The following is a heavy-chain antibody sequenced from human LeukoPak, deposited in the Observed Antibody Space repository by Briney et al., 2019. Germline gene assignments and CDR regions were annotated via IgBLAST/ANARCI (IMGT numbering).Heavy chain of an antibody. J-gene: IGHJ5*02. CDR3: ARVGTRSGSYKSWFDP. D-gene: IGHD3-10*01. V-gene: IGHV3-48*03. CDR1: GFTFSSYE. Sequence: PGGSLRLSCAASGFTFSSYEMNWVRQAPGKGLEWVSYISSSGSTIYYADSLKGRFTISRDNAKNTLYLQMNSLRAEDTAVYYCARVGTRSGSYKSWFDPWGQGTLVTVSS. CDR2: ISSSGSTI.